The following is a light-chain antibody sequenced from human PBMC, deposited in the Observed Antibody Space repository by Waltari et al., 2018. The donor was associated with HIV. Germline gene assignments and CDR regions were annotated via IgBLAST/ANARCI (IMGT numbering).Light chain of an antibody. Sequence: QSALTQPASVSGSPGQSITIFCTGTSSDVGGYAYFSWYQQHPGKAPKLIIYEVSYRPSGSSHRFSASKSGNTASLTISGLQAEDEADYYCSSYTSSNTLVFGGGTKLTVL. CDR3: SSYTSSNTLV. V-gene: IGLV2-14*03. CDR1: SSDVGGYAY. J-gene: IGLJ3*02. CDR2: EVS.